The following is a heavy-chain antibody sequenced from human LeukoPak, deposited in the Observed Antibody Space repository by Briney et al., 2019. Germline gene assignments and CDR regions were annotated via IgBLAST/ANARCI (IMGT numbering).Heavy chain of an antibody. Sequence: SGPTLVKPTQTLTLTCTFSGFSLITSPVGVGWIRQPPGKALEWLALIYWDEDKRYSPSLKSRLTITKDTSKNQVVLTMTTMDPVDTAPYYCAHSRAGVLGSRLDAFDIWGQGTMVTVSS. J-gene: IGHJ3*02. V-gene: IGHV2-5*02. CDR3: AHSRAGVLGSRLDAFDI. D-gene: IGHD3-10*02. CDR1: GFSLITSPVG. CDR2: IYWDEDK.